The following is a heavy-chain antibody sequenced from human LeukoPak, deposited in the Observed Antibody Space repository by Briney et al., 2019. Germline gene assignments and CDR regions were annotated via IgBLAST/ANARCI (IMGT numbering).Heavy chain of an antibody. V-gene: IGHV3-66*01. CDR3: ARDLRNYGDYGRFDY. D-gene: IGHD4-17*01. CDR1: GFTVSSNY. J-gene: IGHJ4*02. Sequence: GGSLRLSCAASGFTVSSNYMSWVRQAPGKGLEWVSVIYSGGSTYYADSVKGRFTISRDNSKNTLYLQMNSLRAEDTAVYYCARDLRNYGDYGRFDYWGQGTLVTVSS. CDR2: IYSGGST.